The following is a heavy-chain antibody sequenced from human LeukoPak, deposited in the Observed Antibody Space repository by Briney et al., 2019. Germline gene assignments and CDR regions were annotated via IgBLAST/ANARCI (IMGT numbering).Heavy chain of an antibody. CDR2: INHSGST. Sequence: PSETLSLTCAVYGGSFSDYYWSWIRRPPGKGLEWIGEINHSGSTNYNPSLKSRVTISVDTSKNQFSLKLSSVTAADTAVYYCARRDIWGQGTLVTVSS. CDR1: GGSFSDYY. CDR3: ARRDI. J-gene: IGHJ4*02. V-gene: IGHV4-34*01.